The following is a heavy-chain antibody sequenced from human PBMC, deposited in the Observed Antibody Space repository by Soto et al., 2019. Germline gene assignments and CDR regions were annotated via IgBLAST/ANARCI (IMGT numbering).Heavy chain of an antibody. V-gene: IGHV3-23*01. Sequence: GGSLRLSCAASGFTFNSYAMSWVRQAPGKGLEWVSSVSGLGATTHHAGSVQGRFTISRDNSRNTLYLQMNSLRAEDTAVYYCAKLSQYSSSYYFTSWGQGTLVTVSS. CDR3: AKLSQYSSSYYFTS. CDR2: VSGLGATT. CDR1: GFTFNSYA. J-gene: IGHJ4*02. D-gene: IGHD6-6*01.